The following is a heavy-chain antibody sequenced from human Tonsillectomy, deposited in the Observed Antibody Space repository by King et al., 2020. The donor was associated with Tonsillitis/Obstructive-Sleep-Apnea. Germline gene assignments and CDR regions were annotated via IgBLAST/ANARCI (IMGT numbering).Heavy chain of an antibody. V-gene: IGHV3-15*01. CDR2: IKIKTNGGPT. CDR3: ITAETDY. J-gene: IGHJ4*02. CDR1: GFTFSNAC. Sequence: VQLVQSGGGLVKPGGSLRRSCAASGFTFSNACMSWGCQGPGKGLELVGIIKIKTNGGPTDYAAPVKGTFTISRDDSKNTLYLQMNSLKTEDTAVYYCITAETDYWGQGTLVTVSS.